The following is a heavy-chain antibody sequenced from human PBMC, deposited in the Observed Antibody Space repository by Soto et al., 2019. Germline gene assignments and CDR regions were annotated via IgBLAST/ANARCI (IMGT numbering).Heavy chain of an antibody. V-gene: IGHV4-39*01. Sequence: SETLSLTCTVSGGSISSSSYYWGWIRQPPGKGLEWIGSIYYSGSTYYNPSLKSRVTISVDTSKNQFSLKLSSVTAADMAVYYCATTKYSSSWYKYLDYWGQGTLVTVSS. CDR2: IYYSGST. J-gene: IGHJ4*02. CDR3: ATTKYSSSWYKYLDY. CDR1: GGSISSSSYY. D-gene: IGHD6-13*01.